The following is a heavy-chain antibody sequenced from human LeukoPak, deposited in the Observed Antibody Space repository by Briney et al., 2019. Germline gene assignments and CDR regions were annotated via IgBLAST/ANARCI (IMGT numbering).Heavy chain of an antibody. CDR3: AYNLGWGTTYPFGT. CDR2: INYSGST. D-gene: IGHD3-16*01. CDR1: GGSISSYY. V-gene: IGHV4-59*01. J-gene: IGHJ5*02. Sequence: SETLSLTCTVSGGSISSYYWSWIRQPPRKGLEWIGYINYSGSTNYNPSPKSRVTISVDPSTNKIPLKLSSGTGTDTARYSCAYNLGWGTTYPFGTWGQGTLGTVSS.